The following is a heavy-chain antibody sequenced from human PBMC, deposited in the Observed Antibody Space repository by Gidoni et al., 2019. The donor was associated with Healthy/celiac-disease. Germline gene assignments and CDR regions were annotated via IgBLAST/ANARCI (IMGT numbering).Heavy chain of an antibody. CDR1: GFTVSRNY. V-gene: IGHV3-53*01. CDR3: ARESSEASHYYYYGMDV. CDR2: SYSGGST. J-gene: IGHJ6*02. D-gene: IGHD3-10*01. Sequence: EVQLVESGGGLIQPGGSLRLSCAASGFTVSRNYMSWVRQAPGKGLEWVSVSYSGGSTYYADAVKGRFTISRDNSKNTLYLQMNSLRAEDTAVYYCARESSEASHYYYYGMDVWGQGTTVTVSS.